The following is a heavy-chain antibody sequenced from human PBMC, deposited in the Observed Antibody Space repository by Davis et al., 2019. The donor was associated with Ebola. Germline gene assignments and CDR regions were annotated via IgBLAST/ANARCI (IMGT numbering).Heavy chain of an antibody. D-gene: IGHD3-22*01. CDR1: GYTFTSYD. V-gene: IGHV1-18*01. CDR3: ARDPYYYDSSGYYFNDAFDI. Sequence: AASVKVSCKASGYTFTSYDISWVRQAPGQGLEWMGWISVYNGNTKYAQKLQGRVTMTTDTSTSTAYMELRSLRSDDTAVYYCARDPYYYDSSGYYFNDAFDIWGQGALLTVSS. CDR2: ISVYNGNT. J-gene: IGHJ3*02.